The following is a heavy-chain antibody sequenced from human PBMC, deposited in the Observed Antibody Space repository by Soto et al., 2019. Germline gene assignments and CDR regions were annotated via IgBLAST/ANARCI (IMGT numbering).Heavy chain of an antibody. CDR1: GGSFSGYY. J-gene: IGHJ4*02. CDR2: INHSGST. Sequence: PSETLSLTCAVYGGSFSGYYWSWIRQPPGKGLEWIGEINHSGSTNYNPSLKSRVTISVDTSKNQFSLKLSSVTAADTAVYYCAREGAAGIEYYFDYWGQGTLVTVSS. CDR3: AREGAAGIEYYFDY. D-gene: IGHD6-13*01. V-gene: IGHV4-34*01.